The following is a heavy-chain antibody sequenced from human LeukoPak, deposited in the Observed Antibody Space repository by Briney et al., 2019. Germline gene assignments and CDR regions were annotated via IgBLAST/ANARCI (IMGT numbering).Heavy chain of an antibody. V-gene: IGHV3-64*01. CDR1: GFTFSTYT. Sequence: GGSLRLSCAASGFTFSTYTMYWVRQAPGKGLEYVSAISSNGHNTYYANSVKGRFTISRDNSKNTVYLQLNSLRAEDTAVYFCAKDSATYGRFDYWGQGTLVTVSS. CDR3: AKDSATYGRFDY. CDR2: ISSNGHNT. D-gene: IGHD3-10*01. J-gene: IGHJ4*02.